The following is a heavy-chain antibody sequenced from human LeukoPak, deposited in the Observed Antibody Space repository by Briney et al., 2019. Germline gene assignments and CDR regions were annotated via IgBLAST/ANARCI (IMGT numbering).Heavy chain of an antibody. Sequence: GGSLRLSCAASGFTFSNYRMNWVRQAPGKGLEWVGRIKSKTDGGTTDYAAPVKGRFTISRDDSKNTLYLQMNSLKTEDTAVYYCTTERITMVRGVIDYWGQGTLVTVSS. CDR3: TTERITMVRGVIDY. D-gene: IGHD3-10*01. J-gene: IGHJ4*02. V-gene: IGHV3-15*01. CDR2: IKSKTDGGTT. CDR1: GFTFSNYR.